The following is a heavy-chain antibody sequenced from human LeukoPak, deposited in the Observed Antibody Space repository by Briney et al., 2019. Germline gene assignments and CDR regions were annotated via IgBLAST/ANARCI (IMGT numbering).Heavy chain of an antibody. Sequence: ASVKVSCKASGYTFTSYDINWGRQATAPGLEWMGWMNPNSGNTGYAQKFQGRGTITTNTSISTAYMEMSSLRSEDTAVYYCARGPFSYYDFWSGYFQQLNYFDTWGQGTLVTVSS. CDR2: MNPNSGNT. CDR1: GYTFTSYD. CDR3: ARGPFSYYDFWSGYFQQLNYFDT. J-gene: IGHJ4*02. V-gene: IGHV1-8*03. D-gene: IGHD3-3*01.